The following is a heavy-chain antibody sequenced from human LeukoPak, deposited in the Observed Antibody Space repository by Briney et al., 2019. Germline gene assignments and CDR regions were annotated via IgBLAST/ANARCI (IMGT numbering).Heavy chain of an antibody. CDR2: IYHSGST. CDR1: GGSISSSNW. V-gene: IGHV4-4*02. D-gene: IGHD6-13*01. CDR3: ARDLEGIAAAGRRGFGY. J-gene: IGHJ4*02. Sequence: SETLSLTCAVSGGSISSSNWWSWVRQPPGKGLEWSGEIYHSGSTNYNPSLKSRVTISVDKSKNQFSLKLSSVTAADTAVYYCARDLEGIAAAGRRGFGYWGQGTLVTVSS.